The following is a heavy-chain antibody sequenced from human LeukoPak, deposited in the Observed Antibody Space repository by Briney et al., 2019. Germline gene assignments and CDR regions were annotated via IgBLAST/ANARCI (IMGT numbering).Heavy chain of an antibody. D-gene: IGHD1-1*01. CDR1: GFTFSNHW. V-gene: IGHV3-74*01. J-gene: IGHJ4*02. CDR2: INTDGSST. Sequence: GGSLRLSCAASGFTFSNHWTNWVRQAPGKGLVWVSRINTDGSSTTYADSVKGRFTISRDNAKNTLYLQMNSLKNEDTAVYYCTKDRVWNSFDSWGQGTLVTVSS. CDR3: TKDRVWNSFDS.